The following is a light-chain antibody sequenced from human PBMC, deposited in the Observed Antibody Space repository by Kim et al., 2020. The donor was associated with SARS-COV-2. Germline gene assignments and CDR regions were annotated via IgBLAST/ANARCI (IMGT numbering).Light chain of an antibody. V-gene: IGKV3-20*01. CDR3: QQYGSSPRT. Sequence: EIVLTQSPGTLSLSPGERATLSCRASQTLRSIYLAWYQQKPGQYPRLLIYAGSTRATDIPDRFSGSGSGTDFTLTISSLEPEDFAVYYCQQYGSSPRTFGQGTKVDIK. CDR1: QTLRSIY. CDR2: AGS. J-gene: IGKJ1*01.